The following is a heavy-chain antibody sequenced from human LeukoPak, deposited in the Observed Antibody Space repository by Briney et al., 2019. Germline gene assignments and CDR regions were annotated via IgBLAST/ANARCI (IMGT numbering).Heavy chain of an antibody. J-gene: IGHJ6*02. Sequence: SETLSLTCTVSGGSISSYYWTCIRQPAGKGLEWIGRIYTSGSTNYNPSLKSRVTMSVDTSNNQFSLNLSSVTAADTAVYYCARQIIAAGKNYYGMDVWGQGTTVTVSS. CDR3: ARQIIAAGKNYYGMDV. CDR2: IYTSGST. CDR1: GGSISSYY. D-gene: IGHD6-13*01. V-gene: IGHV4-4*07.